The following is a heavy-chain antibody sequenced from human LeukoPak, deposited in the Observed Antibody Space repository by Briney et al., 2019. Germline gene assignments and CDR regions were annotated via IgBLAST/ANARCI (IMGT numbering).Heavy chain of an antibody. D-gene: IGHD4-17*01. CDR1: RFTFSRYW. CDR3: ARADYGDYGAY. J-gene: IGHJ4*02. V-gene: IGHV3-7*05. CDR2: IKQDGSEK. Sequence: GGSLRLSCAASRFTFSRYWMSWVRQAPGKGLEWVANIKQDGSEKYYVDSVKGRFTISRDNAKNSLYPQMNSLRAEDTAVYYCARADYGDYGAYWGQGTLVTVSS.